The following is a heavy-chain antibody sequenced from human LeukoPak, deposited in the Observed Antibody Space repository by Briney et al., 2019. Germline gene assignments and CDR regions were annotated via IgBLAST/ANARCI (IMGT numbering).Heavy chain of an antibody. CDR1: GFTFSSYA. Sequence: GGSLRLSCAASGFTFSSYAMSWVRQAPGMGLEWVSAISGSGGSTYYADSVKGRVTISRDNSKNTLYLQMNSLRAEDTAVYYCAKMVLPDFDYWGQGTLVTVSS. D-gene: IGHD3-10*01. CDR2: ISGSGGST. V-gene: IGHV3-23*01. CDR3: AKMVLPDFDY. J-gene: IGHJ4*02.